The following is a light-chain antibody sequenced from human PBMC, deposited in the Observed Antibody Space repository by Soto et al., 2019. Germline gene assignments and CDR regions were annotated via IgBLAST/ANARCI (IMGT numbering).Light chain of an antibody. CDR3: QSFDKYLSAVV. CDR2: DNT. J-gene: IGLJ2*01. Sequence: QSVLTQPPSGSGAPGERVTISCTGSSSDIGSGYRVRWYQQVPGTAPKLLIYDNTNRPSGVSVRFSGSKSGTSASLAISGLQAEDEADYYCQSFDKYLSAVVFGGGTKLTVL. CDR1: SSDIGSGYR. V-gene: IGLV1-40*01.